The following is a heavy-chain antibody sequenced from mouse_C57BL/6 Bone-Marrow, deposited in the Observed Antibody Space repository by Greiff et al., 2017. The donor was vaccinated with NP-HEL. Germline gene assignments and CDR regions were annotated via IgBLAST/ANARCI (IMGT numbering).Heavy chain of an antibody. D-gene: IGHD3-3*01. V-gene: IGHV1-69*01. CDR2: IDPSDSYT. CDR3: AGRGFAY. J-gene: IGHJ3*01. CDR1: GYTFTSYW. Sequence: VQLKQPGAELVMPGASVKLSCKASGYTFTSYWMHWVKQRPGQGLEWIGEIDPSDSYTNYNQKFKGKSTLTVDKSSSTAYMQLSSLTSEDSAVYYCAGRGFAYWGQGTLVTVSA.